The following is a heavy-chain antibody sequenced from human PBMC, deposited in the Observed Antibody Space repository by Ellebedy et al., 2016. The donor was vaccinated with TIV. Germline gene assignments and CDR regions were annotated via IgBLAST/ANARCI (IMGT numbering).Heavy chain of an antibody. CDR2: ISCDGSKK. V-gene: IGHV3-30-3*01. J-gene: IGHJ4*02. CDR3: AREQWDPLTPFFFDY. Sequence: GESLKISCAASGFTFSNYTMHWVRQAPGMGLDWVALISCDGSKKYFAESAKGRFTISRDNSKNTLYLQLNSLRGEDTAVFYCAREQWDPLTPFFFDYWGQGTLVTVSS. D-gene: IGHD1-26*01. CDR1: GFTFSNYT.